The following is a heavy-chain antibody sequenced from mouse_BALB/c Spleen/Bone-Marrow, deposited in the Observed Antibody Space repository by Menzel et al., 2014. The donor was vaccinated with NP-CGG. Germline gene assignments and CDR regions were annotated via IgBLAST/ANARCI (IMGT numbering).Heavy chain of an antibody. CDR1: EFSLTSYG. CDR3: ARGGSSRAWFAY. Sequence: QVQLQQSGPGLVAPSQSLSITRTVSEFSLTSYGVHWVRQPPGKGLEWLGVIWAGGSTNYNSALMSRLSISKDNSKSQVFLKMNSLQTDDTAMYYCARGGSSRAWFAYWGQGTLVTVSA. V-gene: IGHV2-9*02. CDR2: IWAGGST. J-gene: IGHJ3*01. D-gene: IGHD1-1*01.